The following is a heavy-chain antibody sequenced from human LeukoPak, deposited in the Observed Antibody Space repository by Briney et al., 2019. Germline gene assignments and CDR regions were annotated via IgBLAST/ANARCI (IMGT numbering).Heavy chain of an antibody. D-gene: IGHD3-22*01. Sequence: ASVKVSCKASGYTFTSYYMHWVRQAPGQGLEWMGIINPSGGSTSYAQKFQGRVTMTRDTSTSTVYMELSSLRSEDTAVYYCARDRLVRPYDSSGYHDYWGQGTLVTVSS. CDR1: GYTFTSYY. V-gene: IGHV1-46*01. CDR2: INPSGGST. CDR3: ARDRLVRPYDSSGYHDY. J-gene: IGHJ4*02.